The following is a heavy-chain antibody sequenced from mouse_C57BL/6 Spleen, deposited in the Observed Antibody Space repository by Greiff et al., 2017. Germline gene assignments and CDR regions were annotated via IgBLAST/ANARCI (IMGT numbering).Heavy chain of an antibody. CDR1: GYSITSGYD. Sequence: EVKLQESGPGMVKPSQSLSLTCTVTGYSITSGYDWHWIRHFPGNKLEWMGYISYSGSTNYNPSLKSRISITHDTSKNHFFLKLNSVTTEDTATYYCARDEGPDYYGRSYGFAYWGQGTLVTVSA. J-gene: IGHJ3*01. V-gene: IGHV3-1*01. CDR3: ARDEGPDYYGRSYGFAY. CDR2: ISYSGST. D-gene: IGHD1-1*01.